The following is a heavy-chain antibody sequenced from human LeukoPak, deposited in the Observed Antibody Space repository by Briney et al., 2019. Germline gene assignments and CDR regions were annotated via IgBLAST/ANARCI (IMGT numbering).Heavy chain of an antibody. V-gene: IGHV4-34*01. D-gene: IGHD3-22*01. Sequence: SETLSLTCAVYGGSFSGYYWSWLRQPPGKGLEWIGEINHSGSTNYNPSLKSRVTISVDTSKNQFSLKLSSVTAADTAVYYCARSGVVKAYNWFDPWGQGTLVTVSS. J-gene: IGHJ5*02. CDR1: GGSFSGYY. CDR2: INHSGST. CDR3: ARSGVVKAYNWFDP.